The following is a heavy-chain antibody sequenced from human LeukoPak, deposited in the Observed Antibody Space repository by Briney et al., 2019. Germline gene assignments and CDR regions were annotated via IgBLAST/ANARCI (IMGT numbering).Heavy chain of an antibody. Sequence: SVKVSCKASGGTFSSYAISWVRQAPGQGLEWMGGIIPIFGTANYAQKFQGGVTITADESTSTAYMELSSLRSEDTAVHYCAREGRVAAAGTFDYWGQGTLVTVSS. V-gene: IGHV1-69*13. D-gene: IGHD6-13*01. CDR2: IIPIFGTA. CDR1: GGTFSSYA. CDR3: AREGRVAAAGTFDY. J-gene: IGHJ4*02.